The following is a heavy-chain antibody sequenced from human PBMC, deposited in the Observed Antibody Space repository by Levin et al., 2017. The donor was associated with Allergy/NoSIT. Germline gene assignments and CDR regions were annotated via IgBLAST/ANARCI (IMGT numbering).Heavy chain of an antibody. CDR1: GFTFADYG. Sequence: GGSLRLSCTASGFTFADYGMSWFRQAPGKGLEWIGFIRSKAYGGTTLSAASVKGRFTISRVDSKSIAYLQMNSLQTDDTAVYYCTRVGYSGNADFDYWGQGTLVTVSS. CDR3: TRVGYSGNADFDY. CDR2: IRSKAYGGTT. V-gene: IGHV3-49*03. J-gene: IGHJ4*02. D-gene: IGHD1-26*01.